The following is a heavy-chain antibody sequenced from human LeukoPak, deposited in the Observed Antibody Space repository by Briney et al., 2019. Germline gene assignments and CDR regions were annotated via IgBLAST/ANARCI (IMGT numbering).Heavy chain of an antibody. Sequence: GGSLRLSCAASGFTFSSYGMHWVRQAPGKGLEWVAFIRYDGSNKYYADSVKGRFTISRDNSKNTLYLQKNRLRAEDTAVYYRAIPHYYDSSGWGYFQHWGQGTLVTVSS. V-gene: IGHV3-30*02. CDR1: GFTFSSYG. CDR2: IRYDGSNK. D-gene: IGHD3-22*01. CDR3: AIPHYYDSSGWGYFQH. J-gene: IGHJ1*01.